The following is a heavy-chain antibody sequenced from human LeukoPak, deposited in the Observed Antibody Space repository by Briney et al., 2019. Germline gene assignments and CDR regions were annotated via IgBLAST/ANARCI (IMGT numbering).Heavy chain of an antibody. J-gene: IGHJ4*02. D-gene: IGHD3-10*01. CDR3: ATGIGFGSGSSDY. Sequence: GASVKVSCKASSYTFTSYGISWVRQAPGQGLEWMGRISAYNGNTNYAQKLQGRVTMTEDTSTDTAYMELSSLRSEDTAVYYCATGIGFGSGSSDYWGQGTLVTVSS. CDR1: SYTFTSYG. V-gene: IGHV1-18*01. CDR2: ISAYNGNT.